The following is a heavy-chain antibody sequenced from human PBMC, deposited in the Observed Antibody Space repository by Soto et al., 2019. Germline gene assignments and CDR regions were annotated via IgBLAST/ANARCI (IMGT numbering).Heavy chain of an antibody. Sequence: SETLSLTCTVSGGSISSSSYYWGWIRQPPGKGLEWIGSIYYSGSTYYNPSLKSRVTISVDTSKNQFSLKLSSVTAADTAVYYCARHPPAVYYYYGMDVWGHGTTVTVSS. V-gene: IGHV4-39*01. CDR1: GGSISSSSYY. J-gene: IGHJ6*02. CDR3: ARHPPAVYYYYGMDV. CDR2: IYYSGST.